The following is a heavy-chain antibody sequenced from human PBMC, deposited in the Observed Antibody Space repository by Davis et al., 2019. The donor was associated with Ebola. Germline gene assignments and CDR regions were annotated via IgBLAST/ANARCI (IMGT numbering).Heavy chain of an antibody. CDR3: AKGENDYSKGELDY. J-gene: IGHJ4*02. CDR2: ISYDGRYQ. Sequence: PGGSLRLSCAASGFTFSNYGMHWVRQAPGMGLEWVAVISYDGRYQYYGDSVKGRFTISRDNSKNTLYLQINSPRAEDTAVYYCAKGENDYSKGELDYWGLGTLVTVSS. D-gene: IGHD4-11*01. V-gene: IGHV3-30*18. CDR1: GFTFSNYG.